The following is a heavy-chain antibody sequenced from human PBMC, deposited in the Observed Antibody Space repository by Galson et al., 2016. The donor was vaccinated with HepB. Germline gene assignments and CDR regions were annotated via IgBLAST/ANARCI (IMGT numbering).Heavy chain of an antibody. D-gene: IGHD5-24*01. CDR1: GYTFSTYG. CDR3: ARDVQFRLDY. V-gene: IGHV1-18*04. Sequence: SVKVSCKVSGYTFSTYGISWVRQAPGQGLEWLGRISANSGNTYYAQRFQDRVTMTRNTSASTVYMDLRSLRSDDTAVYYCARDVQFRLDYWGQGTLVTVSS. J-gene: IGHJ4*02. CDR2: ISANSGNT.